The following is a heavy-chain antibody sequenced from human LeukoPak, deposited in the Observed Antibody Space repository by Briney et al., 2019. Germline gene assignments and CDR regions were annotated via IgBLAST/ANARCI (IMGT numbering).Heavy chain of an antibody. Sequence: GGSLRLSCAASGFTFRTYWMSWVRQAPGKGLEWVANIHPDGIEKYHVDSVKGRFTIFRDNARNLLYLQMSSLRADDTAVYYCSRGDDFFGDSWRQGTLVTVSS. CDR2: IHPDGIEK. D-gene: IGHD3-3*01. J-gene: IGHJ5*01. CDR3: SRGDDFFGDS. V-gene: IGHV3-7*04. CDR1: GFTFRTYW.